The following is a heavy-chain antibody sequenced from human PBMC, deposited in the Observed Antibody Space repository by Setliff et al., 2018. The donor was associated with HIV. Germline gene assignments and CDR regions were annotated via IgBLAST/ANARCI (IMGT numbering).Heavy chain of an antibody. D-gene: IGHD3-22*01. Sequence: SETLSLTCAVYGGSFSGYYWSWIRQPPGKGLEWIGEINHSGSTNYNPSLKSRVTISVATSKNQFSLKLNSVTTADTAVYYCARSRTSSGYYGVTGYGMDVWGQGTTVTVSS. CDR1: GGSFSGYY. J-gene: IGHJ6*02. CDR3: ARSRTSSGYYGVTGYGMDV. V-gene: IGHV4-34*01. CDR2: INHSGST.